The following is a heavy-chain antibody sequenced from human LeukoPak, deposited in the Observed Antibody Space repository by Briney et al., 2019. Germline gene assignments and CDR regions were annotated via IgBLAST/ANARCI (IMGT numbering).Heavy chain of an antibody. CDR3: AKRFLEWLLSPDWFDP. V-gene: IGHV3-23*01. J-gene: IGHJ5*02. CDR1: GFTFSSYA. CDR2: ISGSGGST. D-gene: IGHD3-3*01. Sequence: GGSLRLSCAASGFTFSSYAMSWVRQAPGKGLEWVSAISGSGGSTYYADSVKGRFTISRDNSKNTLYLQMNSLRAEDTAAYYCAKRFLEWLLSPDWFDPWGQGTLVTVSS.